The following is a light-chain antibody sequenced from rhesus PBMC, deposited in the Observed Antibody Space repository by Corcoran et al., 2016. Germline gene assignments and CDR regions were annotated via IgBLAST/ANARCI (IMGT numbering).Light chain of an antibody. CDR1: QGITND. CDR3: QHYYSTPWT. Sequence: DIQMTQSPSSLSASVGDRVTITCRASQGITNDLVWYPQKPGDTPKLLIYGASSLQSGIPSRVSGSGSGTDFTLTISSLQPEYFATYYCQHYYSTPWTFGQGTEVEIK. J-gene: IGKJ1*01. V-gene: IGKV1-21*01. CDR2: GAS.